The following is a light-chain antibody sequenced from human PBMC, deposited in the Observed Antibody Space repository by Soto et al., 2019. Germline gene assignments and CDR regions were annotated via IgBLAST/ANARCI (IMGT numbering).Light chain of an antibody. J-gene: IGKJ1*01. CDR2: EVS. CDR3: MQTIQPLWT. CDR1: QSLLHSNGKTY. V-gene: IGKV2D-29*01. Sequence: DIVMPQSPLSLSVTPGQPASISCKSTQSLLHSNGKTYLYWYLQKPGQPPQLLIYEVSNRFSGVPNRFSGSGSGTDFTLKSSRVDAEDVGIYYCMQTIQPLWTFGQGTKVEIK.